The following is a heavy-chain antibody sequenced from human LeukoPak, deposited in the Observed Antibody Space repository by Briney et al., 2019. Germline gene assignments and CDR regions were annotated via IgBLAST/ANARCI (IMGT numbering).Heavy chain of an antibody. D-gene: IGHD1-1*01. J-gene: IGHJ4*02. CDR2: ISYDGSNK. V-gene: IGHV3-30-3*01. CDR3: ARAGPNDHRFDY. Sequence: PGGSLRLSCAASGFTFSSYAMHWVRQAPGKGLEWVAVISYDGSNKYYADSVKGRFTISRDTLKNTLYLQMFSLRPEDTAIYYCARAGPNDHRFDYWGQGTLVAVSS. CDR1: GFTFSSYA.